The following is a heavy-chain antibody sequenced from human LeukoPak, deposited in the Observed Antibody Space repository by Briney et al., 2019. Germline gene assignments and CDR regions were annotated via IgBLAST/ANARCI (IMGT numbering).Heavy chain of an antibody. J-gene: IGHJ3*02. CDR1: GGTFSSYA. CDR3: ARGRGYSGYDAFDI. D-gene: IGHD5-12*01. Sequence: ASVKVSCKASGGTFSSYAISWVRQAPGQGLEWMGRIIPTLGIANYAQKFQGRVTITADKSTSTAYMELSSLRSEDTAVYYCARGRGYSGYDAFDIWGQGTMVTVSS. V-gene: IGHV1-69*04. CDR2: IIPTLGIA.